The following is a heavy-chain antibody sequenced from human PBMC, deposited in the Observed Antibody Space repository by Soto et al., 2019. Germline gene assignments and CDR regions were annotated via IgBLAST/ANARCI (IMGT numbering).Heavy chain of an antibody. J-gene: IGHJ4*02. CDR3: ARTPGWSGYYGFDY. CDR1: GGSIISGDYY. D-gene: IGHD3-3*01. V-gene: IGHV4-30-4*02. CDR2: IYYSGST. Sequence: PSETLSLTCPVSGGSIISGDYYFICFRQPPGNGLEWIGYIYYSGSTYYNPSLKSRVTMTRDTSTSTVYMELSSLSSEDTAVYYCARTPGWSGYYGFDYWGQGTLVTVSS.